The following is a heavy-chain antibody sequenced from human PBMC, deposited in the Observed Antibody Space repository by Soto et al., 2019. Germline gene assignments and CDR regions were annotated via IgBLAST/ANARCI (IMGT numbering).Heavy chain of an antibody. Sequence: EVQLVESGGGLVQPGGSLRLSCAASGFTFSSYWMHWVRQAPGKGLVWVSRINSVGSSTSYADSVKGRFTISRDNAKNTMNLKRKGLGAGETVVYYCPRNVRGSCIALAGTRNDYCYGMGVIGRGTTVTV. J-gene: IGHJ6*01. CDR3: PRNVRGSCIALAGTRNDYCYGMGV. V-gene: IGHV3-74*01. CDR2: INSVGSST. CDR1: GFTFSSYW. D-gene: IGHD6-19*01.